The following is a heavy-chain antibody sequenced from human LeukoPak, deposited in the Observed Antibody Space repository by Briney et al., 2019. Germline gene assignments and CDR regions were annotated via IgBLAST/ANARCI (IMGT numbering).Heavy chain of an antibody. J-gene: IGHJ6*03. CDR1: GFTFSSYW. CDR2: IKQDGSEK. D-gene: IGHD4-11*01. V-gene: IGHV3-7*01. CDR3: ARDRHSNYGYYYYYYYMDV. Sequence: PGGSLILSCPASGFTFSSYWMSWVRPAPGKGLEWVANIKQDGSEKYYVDSVKGRFTISRDNAKNSLYLQMNSLRAEDTAVYYCARDRHSNYGYYYYYYYMDVWGKGTTVTVSS.